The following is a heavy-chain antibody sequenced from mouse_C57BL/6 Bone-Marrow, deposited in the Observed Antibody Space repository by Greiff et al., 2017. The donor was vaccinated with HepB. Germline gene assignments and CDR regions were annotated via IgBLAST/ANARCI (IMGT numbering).Heavy chain of an antibody. Sequence: EVQLQESGTVLARPGASVKMSCKTSGYTFTSYWMHWVKQRPGQGLEWIGAIYPGNSDTSYNQKFTGKAKLTAVTSASTAYMELSSLTNEDSAVYYCTNDYGSSYDWYFDVGGTGTTVTVSS. CDR1: GYTFTSYW. CDR2: IYPGNSDT. J-gene: IGHJ1*03. V-gene: IGHV1-5*01. CDR3: TNDYGSSYDWYFDV. D-gene: IGHD1-1*01.